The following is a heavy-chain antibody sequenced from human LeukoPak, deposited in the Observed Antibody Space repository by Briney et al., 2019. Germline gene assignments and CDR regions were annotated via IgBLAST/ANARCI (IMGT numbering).Heavy chain of an antibody. V-gene: IGHV4-30-4*08. CDR3: ARTFSGTDAFDI. CDR1: GGSISSGDYY. D-gene: IGHD3-10*01. CDR2: IYYSGST. Sequence: SETLSLTCTVSGGSISSGDYYWSWIRQPPGKGLEWIGYIYYSGSTCYNPSLKSRVTISVDTSKNQFSLKLSSVTAADTAVYYCARTFSGTDAFDIWGQGTMVTVSS. J-gene: IGHJ3*02.